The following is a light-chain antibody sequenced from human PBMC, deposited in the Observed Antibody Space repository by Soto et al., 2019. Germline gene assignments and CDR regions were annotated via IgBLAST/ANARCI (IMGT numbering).Light chain of an antibody. J-gene: IGLJ2*01. CDR2: EVT. CDR3: SSYAGGNTAV. CDR1: TSDVGTYNL. V-gene: IGLV2-23*02. Sequence: SAMTQTASVSGSPGQSITISCTGTTSDVGTYNLVSWYQQHPDKAPKLMIYEVTKRPSGVSNRFSGSKSGNTASLTISGLQADDEADYYCSSYAGGNTAVFGGGTKVTVL.